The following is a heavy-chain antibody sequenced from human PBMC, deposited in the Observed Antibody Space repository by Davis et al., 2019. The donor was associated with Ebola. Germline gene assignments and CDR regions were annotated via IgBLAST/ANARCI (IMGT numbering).Heavy chain of an antibody. D-gene: IGHD2-2*01. Sequence: ASVKVSCKASGYTFTGYYMHWVRQAPGQGLEWMGWINPSSGGTNYAQKFQGRVTMTRDTSISTAYMELSRLRSDDTAVYYCARDARIVVVPGSFDPWGQGTLVTVSS. CDR3: ARDARIVVVPGSFDP. CDR1: GYTFTGYY. V-gene: IGHV1-2*02. CDR2: INPSSGGT. J-gene: IGHJ5*02.